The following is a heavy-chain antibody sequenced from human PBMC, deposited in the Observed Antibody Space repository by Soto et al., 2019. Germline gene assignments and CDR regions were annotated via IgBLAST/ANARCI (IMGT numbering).Heavy chain of an antibody. V-gene: IGHV1-2*04. J-gene: IGHJ6*02. CDR3: ARGLVPAANVDYYYYYGMDV. Sequence: ASVKVSCKASGYTFTGYYMHWVRQAPGQGLEWMGWINPNSGGTNYAQKFQGWVTMTRDTSISTAYMEPSRLRSDDTAVYYCARGLVPAANVDYYYYYGMDVWGQGTTVTVSS. CDR1: GYTFTGYY. CDR2: INPNSGGT. D-gene: IGHD2-2*01.